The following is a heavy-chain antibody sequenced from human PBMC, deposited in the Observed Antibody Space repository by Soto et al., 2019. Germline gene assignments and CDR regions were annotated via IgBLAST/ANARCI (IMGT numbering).Heavy chain of an antibody. V-gene: IGHV4-39*07. Sequence: SETLSLTCTVSGGSVSSSSYYWGWVRQPPGKGLEWIGSVYYSGSTYYNPSLKSRVTISVDKSKNQFSLKLSSVTAADTAVYYCARVAEMATISYWGQGTLVTVSS. CDR2: VYYSGST. CDR3: ARVAEMATISY. CDR1: GGSVSSSSYY. D-gene: IGHD5-12*01. J-gene: IGHJ4*02.